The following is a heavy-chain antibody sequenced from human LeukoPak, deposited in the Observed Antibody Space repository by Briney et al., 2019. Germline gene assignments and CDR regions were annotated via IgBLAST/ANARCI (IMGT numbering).Heavy chain of an antibody. CDR3: AREYNWNDGRDY. Sequence: SETLSLTCTVSGGSISSGGYYWSWIRQPPGKGLEWIGYIYHSGSTYYNPSLKSRVAISVDRSKNQFSLKLSSVTAADTAVYYCAREYNWNDGRDYWGQGTLVTVSS. J-gene: IGHJ4*02. CDR1: GGSISSGGYY. CDR2: IYHSGST. V-gene: IGHV4-30-2*01. D-gene: IGHD1-1*01.